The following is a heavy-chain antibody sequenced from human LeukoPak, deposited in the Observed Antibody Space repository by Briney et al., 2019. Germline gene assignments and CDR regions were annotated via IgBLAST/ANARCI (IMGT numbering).Heavy chain of an antibody. V-gene: IGHV4-34*01. CDR2: INHRGST. Sequence: SETLSLTCAVYGGSFSGYYWSWIRQPPGKGLEWIGEINHRGSTNYNPSLKSRVTISVDTSKNQFSLKLSSVTAADTAVYYCARQYYDILTGYRSASDCWGQGTLVTVSS. D-gene: IGHD3-9*01. J-gene: IGHJ4*02. CDR1: GGSFSGYY. CDR3: ARQYYDILTGYRSASDC.